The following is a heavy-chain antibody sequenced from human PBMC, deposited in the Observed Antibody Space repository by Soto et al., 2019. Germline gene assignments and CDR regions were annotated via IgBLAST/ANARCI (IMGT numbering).Heavy chain of an antibody. J-gene: IGHJ4*02. CDR1: GYGFSIYA. CDR3: ATMYCSSTSCYDLNFDY. CDR2: INAGNGNT. D-gene: IGHD2-2*01. Sequence: VSVNLSCKAAGYGFSIYAMHWGRQAPRQRFEWMGWINAGNGNTKYSQKFQGRVTIIRDTSASTAYMELSSLRSEDTAVYYCATMYCSSTSCYDLNFDYWGQGTPVTVSS. V-gene: IGHV1-3*01.